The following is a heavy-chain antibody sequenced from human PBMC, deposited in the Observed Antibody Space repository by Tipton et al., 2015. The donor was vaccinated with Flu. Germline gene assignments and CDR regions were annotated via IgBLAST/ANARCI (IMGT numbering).Heavy chain of an antibody. Sequence: TLSLTCAVYGGSSSGYYWSWIRQPPGKGLEWIGEIDDSGSTNYNPSLKSRVTISVDTSKNQFSLKLSSVTAADTAVYYCARGRVRGGLWGQGTLVTVSS. V-gene: IGHV4-34*01. J-gene: IGHJ4*02. CDR2: IDDSGST. CDR3: ARGRVRGGL. CDR1: GGSSSGYY. D-gene: IGHD3-16*01.